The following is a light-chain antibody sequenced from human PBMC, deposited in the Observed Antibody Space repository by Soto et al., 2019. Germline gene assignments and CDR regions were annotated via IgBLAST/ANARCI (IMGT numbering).Light chain of an antibody. CDR3: SSYTSSSTPVV. V-gene: IGLV2-18*02. CDR1: SSDVGSYNR. J-gene: IGLJ2*01. Sequence: QSVLTQPTSVSGSPGQSVTISCTGTSSDVGSYNRVSWYQQPPGTAPKLMIYEVSNRPSGVPDRFSGSKSGNTASLTISGLQAEDEADYYCSSYTSSSTPVVFGGGTKLTVL. CDR2: EVS.